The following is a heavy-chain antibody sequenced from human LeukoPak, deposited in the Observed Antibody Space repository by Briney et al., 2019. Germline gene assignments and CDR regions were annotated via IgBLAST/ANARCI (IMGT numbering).Heavy chain of an antibody. Sequence: SETLSLTCTFSGGSITRSNYYWGWIRQPPGKALEWIGSMYNTGGSYYNPSLKSRVTISVDTSKNQFSLKVNSVTAADTAVYYCGTAPDYWGQGTLVTVSS. J-gene: IGHJ4*02. CDR3: GTAPDY. CDR2: MYNTGGS. V-gene: IGHV4-39*01. D-gene: IGHD5-18*01. CDR1: GGSITRSNYY.